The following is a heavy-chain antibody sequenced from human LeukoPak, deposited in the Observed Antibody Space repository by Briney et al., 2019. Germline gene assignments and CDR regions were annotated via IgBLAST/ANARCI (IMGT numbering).Heavy chain of an antibody. CDR2: IKQDGSEK. CDR1: GFTFSNYW. D-gene: IGHD3-9*01. Sequence: GGSLRLSCAASGFTFSNYWMTWVRQAPGKGLEWVGNIKQDGSEKYYVDSVKGRFTVSRDNAKNSLYLQMNSLRAEDTAVYYCARTPHYDILTGYFNWYFDLWGRGTLVTVSS. CDR3: ARTPHYDILTGYFNWYFDL. V-gene: IGHV3-7*01. J-gene: IGHJ2*01.